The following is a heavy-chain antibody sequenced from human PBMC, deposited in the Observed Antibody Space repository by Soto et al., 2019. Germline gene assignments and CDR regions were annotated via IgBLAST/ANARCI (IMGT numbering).Heavy chain of an antibody. V-gene: IGHV1-69*12. Sequence: QVQLVQSGAEVKKPGSSVKVSCKASGGTFSSYAISWVRQAPGQGLEWMGGIIPIFGTANYAQKLQGRVTITADESTSTAYMELSSLRSEGTAVYYCARGSYGGSDYFGAWGYYYGIDVWGQGTTVTVSS. D-gene: IGHD1-26*01. CDR1: GGTFSSYA. CDR3: ARGSYGGSDYFGAWGYYYGIDV. J-gene: IGHJ6*02. CDR2: IIPIFGTA.